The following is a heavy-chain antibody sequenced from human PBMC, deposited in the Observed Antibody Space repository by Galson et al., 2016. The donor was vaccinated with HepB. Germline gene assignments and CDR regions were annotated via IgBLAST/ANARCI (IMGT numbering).Heavy chain of an antibody. D-gene: IGHD5-24*01. V-gene: IGHV4-34*01. CDR1: GGSLSGYY. CDR2: IYHTGTT. Sequence: SETLSLTCAVYGGSLSGYYWSWIRQSPGKGLEWIGEIYHTGTTNYNASLNSRVTISIDTSKNSFSLRLNSLTAPDTAVYYCARIREGYPPLDGFDVWGRGTMVTVSS. CDR3: ARIREGYPPLDGFDV. J-gene: IGHJ3*01.